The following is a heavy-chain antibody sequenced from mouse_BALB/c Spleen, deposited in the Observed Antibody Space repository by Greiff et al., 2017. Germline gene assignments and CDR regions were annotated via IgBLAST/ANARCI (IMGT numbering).Heavy chain of an antibody. CDR3: ARDDRYDDFDY. V-gene: IGHV5-6-3*01. CDR1: GFTFSSYG. Sequence: EVKLVESGGGLVQPGGSLKLSCAASGFTFSSYGMSWVRQTPDKRLELVATINSNGGSTYYPDSVKGRFTISRDNAKNTLYLQMSSLKSEDTAMYYCARDDRYDDFDYWGQGTTLTVSS. D-gene: IGHD2-14*01. CDR2: INSNGGST. J-gene: IGHJ2*01.